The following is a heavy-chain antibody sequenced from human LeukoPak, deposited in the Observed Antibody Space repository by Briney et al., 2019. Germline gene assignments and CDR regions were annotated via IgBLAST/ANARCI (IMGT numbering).Heavy chain of an antibody. D-gene: IGHD6-19*01. CDR1: GGSISSYY. CDR3: ARYPNGGWYGFDH. J-gene: IGHJ4*02. V-gene: IGHV4-59*01. CDR2: IYYSGST. Sequence: TSETLSLTCTVSGGSISSYYWSWIRQPPGKGLEWIGYIYYSGSTNYNPSLKSRVTISVDTSKNQFSLKLSSVTAADTAVYYCARYPNGGWYGFDHWGQGTLVTVSS.